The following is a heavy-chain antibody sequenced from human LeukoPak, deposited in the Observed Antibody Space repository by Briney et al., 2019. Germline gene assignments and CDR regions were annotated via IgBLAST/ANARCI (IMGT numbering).Heavy chain of an antibody. CDR2: INPNSGGT. CDR3: ARAPTYYDILTGFHGMDV. D-gene: IGHD3-9*01. J-gene: IGHJ6*02. V-gene: IGHV1-2*02. CDR1: GYTFTGYY. Sequence: ASVKVSCKASGYTFTGYYMHWVRQAPGQGLEWMGWINPNSGGTNYAQKFQGRVTMTRDTSISTAYMELSRLRSDDTAVYYCARAPTYYDILTGFHGMDVWGQGTTVTVSS.